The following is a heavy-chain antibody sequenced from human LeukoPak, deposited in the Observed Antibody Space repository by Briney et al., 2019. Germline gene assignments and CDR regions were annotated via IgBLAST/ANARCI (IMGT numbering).Heavy chain of an antibody. Sequence: SGTLSLTCTVSGGSISSSSYYWGWIRQPPGKGLEWIGSIYYSGSTYYNPSLMSRVTISVDTSKNQFSLKLSSVTAADTAVYYCARPGDPKYYYYGMDVWGQGTTVTVSS. CDR3: ARPGDPKYYYYGMDV. D-gene: IGHD2-21*02. CDR1: GGSISSSSYY. J-gene: IGHJ6*02. V-gene: IGHV4-39*01. CDR2: IYYSGST.